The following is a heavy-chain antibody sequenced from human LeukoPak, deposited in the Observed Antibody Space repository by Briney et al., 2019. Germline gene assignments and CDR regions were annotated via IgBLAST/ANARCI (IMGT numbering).Heavy chain of an antibody. D-gene: IGHD1-26*01. V-gene: IGHV1-2*02. J-gene: IGHJ5*02. CDR1: GYTFTGYY. Sequence: ASVKVSCKASGYTFTGYYMHWVRQAPGQGLEWMGWINPNSGGTNYAQKFQGRVTMTRDTSISTAYMELSRLRSDDTAVYYCALEWELPTGGWFDPWGQGTLVTVSS. CDR2: INPNSGGT. CDR3: ALEWELPTGGWFDP.